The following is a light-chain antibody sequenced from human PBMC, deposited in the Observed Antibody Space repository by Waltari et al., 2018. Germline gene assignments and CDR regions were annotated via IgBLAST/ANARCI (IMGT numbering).Light chain of an antibody. V-gene: IGLV3-21*02. CDR1: NIGGKT. CDR3: QVWDSSSDRPV. J-gene: IGLJ3*02. CDR2: DDY. Sequence: SYVLTQPPSVSVAPGQTPSITCRGNNIGGKTGHWYQQKPGQAPVFVVYDDYYRPSGIPERFSGSNSGNTAALTISWVEAGDEADYYCQVWDSSSDRPVFGGGTKVFVL.